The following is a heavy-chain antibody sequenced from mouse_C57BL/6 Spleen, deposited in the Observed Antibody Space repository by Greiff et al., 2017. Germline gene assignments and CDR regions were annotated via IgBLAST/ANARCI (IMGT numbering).Heavy chain of an antibody. CDR2: IDPEDGDT. V-gene: IGHV14-1*01. D-gene: IGHD1-2*01. CDR1: GFNIKDYY. Sequence: VQLQQSGAELVRPGASVKLSCTASGFNIKDYYMHWVKQRPEQGLEWIGRIDPEDGDTEYAPKFQGKATMTADTSSNTAYLQLSSLTSEDIAVYYCATLSASGAWFAYWGQGTLVTVSA. CDR3: ATLSASGAWFAY. J-gene: IGHJ3*01.